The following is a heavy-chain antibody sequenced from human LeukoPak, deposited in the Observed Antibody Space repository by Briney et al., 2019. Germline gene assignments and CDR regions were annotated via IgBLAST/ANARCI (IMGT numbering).Heavy chain of an antibody. D-gene: IGHD5-18*01. CDR2: LFYTGRT. J-gene: IGHJ3*02. CDR1: GGSISSSSYY. Sequence: PLETLSLTCTVSGGSISSSSYYWGWIRQPPGKGLEWIGNLFYTGRTSYNPSLKSRVTISVDTSKTQLSLRLNSVTAADTAVYYCARGVDTAMVGNDAFDIWGQGTMVTVSS. CDR3: ARGVDTAMVGNDAFDI. V-gene: IGHV4-39*07.